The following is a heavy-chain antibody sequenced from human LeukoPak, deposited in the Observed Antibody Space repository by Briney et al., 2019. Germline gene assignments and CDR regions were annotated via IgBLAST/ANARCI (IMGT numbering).Heavy chain of an antibody. D-gene: IGHD1-7*01. V-gene: IGHV3-20*04. CDR1: GFTFDDYG. CDR3: ARDPGIDPPTGPNYDYPYYYYMDV. J-gene: IGHJ6*03. CDR2: INWNGGST. Sequence: GGSLRLSCAASGFTFDDYGMSWVRQAPGKGLEWVSGINWNGGSTSYADSVKGRFTISRDNAKNSLYLQMNSLRAEDTALYYCARDPGIDPPTGPNYDYPYYYYMDVWGKGTTVTVSS.